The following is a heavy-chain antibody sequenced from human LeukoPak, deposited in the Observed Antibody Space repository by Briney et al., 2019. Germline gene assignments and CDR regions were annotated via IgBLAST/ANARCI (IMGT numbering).Heavy chain of an antibody. V-gene: IGHV4-34*01. J-gene: IGHJ1*01. CDR2: INHSGST. CDR1: GGSFSDYY. CDR3: GYSSDYQQQ. D-gene: IGHD3-22*01. Sequence: KPSETLSLTCAVYGGSFSDYYGSWIRQPPGKGLEWIGEINHSGSTNYNPSLKSRVTISVDMSKNQFSLKLYSVTAADTAAYYCGYSSDYQQQWGQGTLVTVSS.